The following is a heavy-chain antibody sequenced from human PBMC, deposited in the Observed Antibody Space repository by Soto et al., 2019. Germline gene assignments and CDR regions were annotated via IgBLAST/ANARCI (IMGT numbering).Heavy chain of an antibody. CDR2: ISYDGSNK. CDR1: GFTFSSYA. CDR3: ASPSDSSSSVSD. Sequence: QVQLVESGGGVVQPGRSLRLSCAASGFTFSSYAMHWVRQAPGKGLEWVAVISYDGSNKYYADSVKGRFTISRDNSKNTLYQQMNSLRAEDTAVYYCASPSDSSSSVSDWGQGTLVTVSS. V-gene: IGHV3-30-3*01. D-gene: IGHD6-6*01. J-gene: IGHJ4*02.